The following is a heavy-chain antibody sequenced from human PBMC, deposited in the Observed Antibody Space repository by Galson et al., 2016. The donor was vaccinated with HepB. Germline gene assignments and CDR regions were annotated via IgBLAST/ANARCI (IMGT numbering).Heavy chain of an antibody. J-gene: IGHJ6*03. V-gene: IGHV3-11*06. D-gene: IGHD6-13*01. CDR3: ARGDSSGWYYYHYYYLDV. CDR2: ISSSGTYT. Sequence: SLRLSCAASGFTFSNYYMSWIRQAPGKGLEWISYISSSGTYTDYADSVKGRFTISRDNAKYSLYLQMNSLRAGDTAVYYCARGDSSGWYYYHYYYLDVWGKGTTVTVSS. CDR1: GFTFSNYY.